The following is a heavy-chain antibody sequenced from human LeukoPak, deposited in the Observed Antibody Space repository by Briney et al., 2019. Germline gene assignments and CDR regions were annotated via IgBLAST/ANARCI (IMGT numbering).Heavy chain of an antibody. CDR2: VYHSGTA. D-gene: IGHD1/OR15-1a*01. CDR1: GDSISNYY. V-gene: IGHV4-59*08. J-gene: IGHJ6*03. Sequence: PSDTLSLTCTVSGDSISNYYWTWLRQTPGKGRKWMDNVYHSGTADYNPSLKTRDTTSVDTSNDQFSLSLRSSTAADTAVYFCARRGKTYYMDVWGTGTTVTASS. CDR3: ARRGKTYYMDV.